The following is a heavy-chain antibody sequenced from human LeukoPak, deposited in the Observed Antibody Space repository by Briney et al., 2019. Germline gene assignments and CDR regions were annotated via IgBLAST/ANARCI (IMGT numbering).Heavy chain of an antibody. CDR3: AKGFNSGSSIRPFDY. D-gene: IGHD3-10*01. J-gene: IGHJ4*02. V-gene: IGHV3-23*01. Sequence: GGSLRLSCAASGFTFSSYAMSWVRQAPGKGLEWVSAISGSGGSTYYADSVKGRFTISRDNSKNTLYLQMNSLRAEDTAVYYCAKGFNSGSSIRPFDYWGQGTLVTVSS. CDR2: ISGSGGST. CDR1: GFTFSSYA.